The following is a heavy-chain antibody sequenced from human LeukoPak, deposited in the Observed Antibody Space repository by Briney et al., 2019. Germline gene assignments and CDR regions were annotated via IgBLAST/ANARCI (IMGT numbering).Heavy chain of an antibody. D-gene: IGHD1-14*01. CDR2: ISSSSSYI. V-gene: IGHV3-21*01. CDR1: GFTLSSYS. Sequence: PGGSLRLFCAASGFTLSSYSMNWVRQARGKGLEWVSSISSSSSYIYYADSVKGRFTISRDNAKNSLYLQMNSLRAEDTAVYYCARGPGGYFDYWGQGTLVTVSS. CDR3: ARGPGGYFDY. J-gene: IGHJ4*02.